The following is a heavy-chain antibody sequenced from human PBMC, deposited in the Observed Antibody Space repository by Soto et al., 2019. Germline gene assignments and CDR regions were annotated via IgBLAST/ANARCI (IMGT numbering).Heavy chain of an antibody. J-gene: IGHJ3*01. CDR2: ISYSGST. V-gene: IGHV4-39*01. CDR1: GGSISSSSYY. Sequence: QLQLQESGPGLVKPSETLSLTCTVSGGSISSSSYYWGWIRQPPGKGLEWIGSISYSGSTYYNPSLKSRVTISVDTSKNQFSLKLSSVTAADTAVYYCARSSGNYYRDAFDLWGQGTMVTVSS. CDR3: ARSSGNYYRDAFDL. D-gene: IGHD3-10*01.